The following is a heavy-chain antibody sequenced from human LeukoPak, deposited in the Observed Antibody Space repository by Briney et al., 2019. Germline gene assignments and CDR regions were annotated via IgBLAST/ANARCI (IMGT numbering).Heavy chain of an antibody. J-gene: IGHJ4*02. V-gene: IGHV4-30-2*01. CDR1: GGSISSGGYS. CDR2: IYHSGST. Sequence: NPSETLSLTCTVSGGSISSGGYSWSWIRQPPGKGLEWIGYIYHSGSTYYNPSLKSRVTISVDRSKNQFSLKLSSVTAADTAVYYCAKDLANDTMVRGVIPYWGQGTLVTVSS. CDR3: AKDLANDTMVRGVIPY. D-gene: IGHD3-10*01.